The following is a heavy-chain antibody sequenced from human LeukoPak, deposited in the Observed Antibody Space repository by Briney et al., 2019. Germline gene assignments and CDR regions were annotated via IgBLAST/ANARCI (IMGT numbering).Heavy chain of an antibody. J-gene: IGHJ4*02. Sequence: GGSLRLSCAASGFTFSSYGMHWVRQAPGKGLEWVAFIRYDGSNKYYADSVKGRFTISRDNSKNTLYLQMNSLRAEDTAVYYCARARTYYDPLRDVFDYWGQGTLVTVSS. CDR1: GFTFSSYG. CDR3: ARARTYYDPLRDVFDY. D-gene: IGHD3-3*01. CDR2: IRYDGSNK. V-gene: IGHV3-30*02.